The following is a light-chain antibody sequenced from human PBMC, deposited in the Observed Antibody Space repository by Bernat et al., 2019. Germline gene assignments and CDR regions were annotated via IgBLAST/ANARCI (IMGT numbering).Light chain of an antibody. CDR3: QLCDSSSDPPE. CDR1: NIGSKS. Sequence: SYVLTQPPSVSVAPGKTARITCGGNNIGSKSVHWYQQKPGQAPVLVVYDDSDRPSGIPERFSVSNSGNTDTLTISRVEAGDEADYYCQLCDSSSDPPEFGGGTKLTVL. CDR2: DDS. J-gene: IGLJ3*02. V-gene: IGLV3-21*03.